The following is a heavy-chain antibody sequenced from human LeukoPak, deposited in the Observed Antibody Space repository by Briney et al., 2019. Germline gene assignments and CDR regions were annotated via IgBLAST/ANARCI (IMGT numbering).Heavy chain of an antibody. J-gene: IGHJ4*02. CDR3: ARSPSVAGTGFFDY. D-gene: IGHD6-19*01. CDR1: GYTFTSYG. V-gene: IGHV1-18*01. Sequence: ASVKVSCKASGYTFTSYGISWVRQAPGQGLEWMGWISAYNGNTNYAQKLQGRVTMTTDTSTSTAYMELRSQRSDDTAVYYCARSPSVAGTGFFDYWGQGTLVTVSS. CDR2: ISAYNGNT.